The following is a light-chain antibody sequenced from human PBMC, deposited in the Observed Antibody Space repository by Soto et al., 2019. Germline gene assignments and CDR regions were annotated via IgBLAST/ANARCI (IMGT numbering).Light chain of an antibody. CDR2: EDN. J-gene: IGLJ1*01. CDR1: SSNVGNYNL. CDR3: CSYAGSSTYA. V-gene: IGLV2-23*01. Sequence: QSALTQPASVSGSPGQSITISCTGTSSNVGNYNLVSWYQQHPTKPPKLMIYEDNKRPSGVSNRFSGSKSGNTASLTISGLQAEDEADYYCCSYAGSSTYAFGTGTKLTVL.